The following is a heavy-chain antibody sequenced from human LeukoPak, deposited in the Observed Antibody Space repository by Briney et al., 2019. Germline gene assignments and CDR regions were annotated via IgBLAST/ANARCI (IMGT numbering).Heavy chain of an antibody. V-gene: IGHV1-2*02. CDR2: INPNSGGT. Sequence: GASVKVSCKASGYTFTGYYMHWVRQAPGQGLEWMGWINPNSGGTNYAQKFQGRVTMTRDTSISTAYMELSRLRSDDTAVYYCARDPVKIYSYGSAEVDYWGQGTLVTVSS. D-gene: IGHD5-18*01. CDR3: ARDPVKIYSYGSAEVDY. CDR1: GYTFTGYY. J-gene: IGHJ4*02.